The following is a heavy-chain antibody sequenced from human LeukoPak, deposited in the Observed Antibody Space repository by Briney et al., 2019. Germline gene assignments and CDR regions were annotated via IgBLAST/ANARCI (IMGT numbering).Heavy chain of an antibody. D-gene: IGHD3-3*01. CDR3: ARERERFLNL. V-gene: IGHV3-30*03. CDR1: GFTVSSNY. J-gene: IGHJ4*02. Sequence: GGSLRLSCAASGFTVSSNYMSRVRQAPGKGLQWVAVISYDGSNKYYTDSVKGRFTISRDNSKNTLYLEMNSLRAEDTAVYYCARERERFLNLWGQGTLVTVSS. CDR2: ISYDGSNK.